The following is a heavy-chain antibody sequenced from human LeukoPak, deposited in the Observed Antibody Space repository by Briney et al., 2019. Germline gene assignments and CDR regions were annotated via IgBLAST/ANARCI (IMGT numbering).Heavy chain of an antibody. V-gene: IGHV3-30*03. CDR1: GFTFSSYG. Sequence: GGSLRLSCAASGFTFSSYGMHWVRQAPGKGLEWVAVISYDGSNKYYADSVKGRFTISRDNSKNTLYLQMNSLRAEDTAVYYCATTGVAEAGTVYWGQGTLATVSP. CDR3: ATTGVAEAGTVY. CDR2: ISYDGSNK. D-gene: IGHD6-13*01. J-gene: IGHJ4*02.